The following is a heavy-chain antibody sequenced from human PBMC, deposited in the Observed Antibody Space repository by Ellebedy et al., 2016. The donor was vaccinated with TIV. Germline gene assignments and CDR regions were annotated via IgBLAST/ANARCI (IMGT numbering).Heavy chain of an antibody. D-gene: IGHD3-16*01. J-gene: IGHJ3*01. CDR2: ISGSGGST. CDR3: ARTSTMTTFGASDF. V-gene: IGHV3-23*01. CDR1: GFTFGFSFSRYA. Sequence: GESLKISCAASGFTFGFSFSRYAMSWVRQAPGKGREWVSAISGSGGSTYYADSVKGRFTISRDNSKNTLYLQLNSLRAEDAALYYCARTSTMTTFGASDFWGQGTMVTVSS.